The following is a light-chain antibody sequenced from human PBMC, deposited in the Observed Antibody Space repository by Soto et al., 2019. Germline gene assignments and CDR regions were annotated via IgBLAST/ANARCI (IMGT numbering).Light chain of an antibody. CDR2: NNN. Sequence: QSVLTQPPSASGTPGQRVTISCSGSTSNIARNTVNWYQQLPGTAPKLLVYNNNQRPSGVPDRFSGSKSGTSASLAISGLQSGDEADYYCAAWDDSLNGYVFGTGTKVTVL. J-gene: IGLJ1*01. CDR1: TSNIARNT. CDR3: AAWDDSLNGYV. V-gene: IGLV1-44*01.